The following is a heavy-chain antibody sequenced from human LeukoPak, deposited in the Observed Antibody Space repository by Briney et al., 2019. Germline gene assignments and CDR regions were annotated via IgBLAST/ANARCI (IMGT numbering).Heavy chain of an antibody. Sequence: SETQSLTCTVSGGSISSYYWSWIRQPPGKGLEWIGYIYTSGSTNYNPSLKSRVTISVDTSKNQFSLKLSSVTAADTAVYYCARLGDSSGGYYMDVWGKGTTVTVSS. D-gene: IGHD3-22*01. J-gene: IGHJ6*03. V-gene: IGHV4-4*09. CDR1: GGSISSYY. CDR3: ARLGDSSGGYYMDV. CDR2: IYTSGST.